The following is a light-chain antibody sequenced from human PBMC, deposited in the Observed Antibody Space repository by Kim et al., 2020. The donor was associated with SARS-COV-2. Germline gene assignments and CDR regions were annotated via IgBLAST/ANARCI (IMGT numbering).Light chain of an antibody. CDR1: QTISTW. V-gene: IGKV1-5*01. CDR3: QEYNSDFT. Sequence: SASVGDRVTITCRASQTISTWLAWYQQKPGKPPNALISDASSLENGVPSRFSGSGSGTEFTLTFSSLQPDDFATYYCQEYNSDFTFGPGTKVDIK. J-gene: IGKJ3*01. CDR2: DAS.